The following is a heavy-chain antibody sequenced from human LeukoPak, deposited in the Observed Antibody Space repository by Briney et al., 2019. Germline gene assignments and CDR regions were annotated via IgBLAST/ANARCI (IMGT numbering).Heavy chain of an antibody. V-gene: IGHV3-64D*06. CDR2: ISSNGGST. D-gene: IGHD3-22*01. CDR3: VKGGIVVLISAFDI. J-gene: IGHJ3*02. Sequence: PGGSLRLSCSASGFTFSSYAMLWVRQAPGKGLEYVPTISSNGGSTYYADSVKGRFTISRDNSKNTLYLQMSSLRAEDTAVYYCVKGGIVVLISAFDIWGQGTMVTVSS. CDR1: GFTFSSYA.